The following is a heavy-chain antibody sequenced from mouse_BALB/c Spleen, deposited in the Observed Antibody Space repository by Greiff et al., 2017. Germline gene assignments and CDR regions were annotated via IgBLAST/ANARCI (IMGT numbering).Heavy chain of an antibody. CDR3: ARRGVNLYAMDY. J-gene: IGHJ4*01. Sequence: EVHLVESGGGLVQPGGSRKLSCAASGFTFSSFGMHWVRQAPEKGLAWVAYISSGSSTIYYADTVKGRFTISRDNPKNTLFLQMTSLRSEDTAMYYCARRGVNLYAMDYWGQGTSVTVSS. CDR1: GFTFSSFG. CDR2: ISSGSSTI. V-gene: IGHV5-17*02. D-gene: IGHD2-2*01.